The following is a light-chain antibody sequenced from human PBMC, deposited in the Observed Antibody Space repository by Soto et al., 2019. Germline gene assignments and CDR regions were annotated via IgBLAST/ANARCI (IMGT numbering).Light chain of an antibody. CDR2: AAS. V-gene: IGKV1-27*01. J-gene: IGKJ1*01. CDR1: QGISNY. Sequence: DIQMTQSPSSLSASVGDRVTITCRASQGISNYLAWYQQKPGKVPKHLIYAASTLQSGVPSRFSGSGSGTDFTLTISSLQPEDGANYYCQNYNSAPPWTFGQGTKVEIK. CDR3: QNYNSAPPWT.